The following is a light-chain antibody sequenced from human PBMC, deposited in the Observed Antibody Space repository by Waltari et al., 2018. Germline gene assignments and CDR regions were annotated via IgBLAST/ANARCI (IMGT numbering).Light chain of an antibody. V-gene: IGKV4-1*01. CDR2: WAS. Sequence: DIVMTQSPDSLAVSLGERATINCKSSQSVLHSSNNKNYLAWYQQKPGQPPKLLIYWASTRESGVPDRFSGSGSETDFTLTISSLQAEDVAAYYCQQYYEIHYTFGQGTKLEI. CDR3: QQYYEIHYT. CDR1: QSVLHSSNNKNY. J-gene: IGKJ2*01.